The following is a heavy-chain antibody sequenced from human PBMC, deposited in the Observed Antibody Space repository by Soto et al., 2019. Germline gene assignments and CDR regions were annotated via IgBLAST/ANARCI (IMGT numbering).Heavy chain of an antibody. CDR1: GGSISTYY. V-gene: IGHV4-59*01. CDR2: IYYSRST. D-gene: IGHD4-17*01. Sequence: SETLSLTYTVSGGSISTYYWNWIRQPPGKGLEWIGYIYYSRSTNYNPSLKSRVSISGDTSKNQLSLKLSSVTAADTAVYYCARSTGYGDSYFDYWGQGTLVTVSS. J-gene: IGHJ4*02. CDR3: ARSTGYGDSYFDY.